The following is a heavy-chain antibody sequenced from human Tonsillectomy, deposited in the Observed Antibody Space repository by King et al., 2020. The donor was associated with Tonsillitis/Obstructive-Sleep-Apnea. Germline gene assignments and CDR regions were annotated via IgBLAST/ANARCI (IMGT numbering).Heavy chain of an antibody. V-gene: IGHV5-10-1*01. D-gene: IGHD4-11*01. CDR3: ARLITTGPPQGTDAFDI. J-gene: IGHJ3*02. CDR1: GYSFTSYW. CDR2: IDPSDSYT. Sequence: VQLVESGAEVKKPGESLRISCKGSGYSFTSYWISWVRQMPGKGLEWMGRIDPSDSYTNYSPSFQGHVTISADNSISTAYLQWSSLKASDTARYYCARLITTGPPQGTDAFDIWGQGTMVTVSS.